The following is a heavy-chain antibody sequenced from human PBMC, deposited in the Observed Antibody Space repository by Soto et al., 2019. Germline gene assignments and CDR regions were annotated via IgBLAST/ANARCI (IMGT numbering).Heavy chain of an antibody. V-gene: IGHV3-23*01. CDR2: ISGSGATT. CDR1: GFTFSNYA. Sequence: EVQLLESGGGLVQPGGSLRLSCAASGFTFSNYAMIWVRQAPGKGLEWVSSISGSGATTYYADSVKGRFTISRDNSKNTLYLQMNSLRAEDTAVYYCAKDSLYYYASGLRKGLDYWGQGTLVTVSS. J-gene: IGHJ4*02. D-gene: IGHD3-10*01. CDR3: AKDSLYYYASGLRKGLDY.